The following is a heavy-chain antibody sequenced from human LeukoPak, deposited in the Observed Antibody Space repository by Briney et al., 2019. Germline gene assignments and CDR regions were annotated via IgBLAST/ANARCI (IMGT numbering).Heavy chain of an antibody. CDR1: GFTFSSYA. CDR2: ISGSGYA. CDR3: ARDHMAIAVAGIDY. J-gene: IGHJ4*02. V-gene: IGHV3-21*01. D-gene: IGHD6-19*01. Sequence: GGSLRLSCAASGFTFSSYAMSWVCQAPGKGLEWVSAISGSGYAYYADSVKGRFTISRDNAKNSLYLQMNSLRAEDTAVYYCARDHMAIAVAGIDYWGQGTLVTVSS.